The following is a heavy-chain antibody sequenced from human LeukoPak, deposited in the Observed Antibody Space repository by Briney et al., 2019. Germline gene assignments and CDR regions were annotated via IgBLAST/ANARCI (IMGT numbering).Heavy chain of an antibody. Sequence: GGSLRLSCAASGFTFSSYSMNWVRQAPGKGLEWVSYISSSSSTIYYADSVKGRFTISRDNAKNSLYLQMNSLRAEDTALYYCAKDSGGSLDAFDIWGQGTMVTVSS. CDR1: GFTFSSYS. D-gene: IGHD3-16*01. CDR2: ISSSSSTI. J-gene: IGHJ3*02. V-gene: IGHV3-48*04. CDR3: AKDSGGSLDAFDI.